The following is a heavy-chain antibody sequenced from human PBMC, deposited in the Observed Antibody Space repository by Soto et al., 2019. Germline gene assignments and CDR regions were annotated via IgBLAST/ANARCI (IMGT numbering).Heavy chain of an antibody. Sequence: SVKVSCKASGGTFSSYTISWVRQAPGQGVEWMGRIIPFLGIANYAQKFQGRVTMTTDTSTSTAYMELRSLRSDDTAVYYCARDTVGYCSGGSCYPQSFYYYYGMDVWGQGTTVTVSS. CDR3: ARDTVGYCSGGSCYPQSFYYYYGMDV. V-gene: IGHV1-69*04. D-gene: IGHD2-15*01. CDR1: GGTFSSYT. J-gene: IGHJ6*02. CDR2: IIPFLGIA.